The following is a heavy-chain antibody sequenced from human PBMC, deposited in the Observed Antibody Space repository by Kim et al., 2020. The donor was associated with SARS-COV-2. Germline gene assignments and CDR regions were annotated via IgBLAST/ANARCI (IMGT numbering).Heavy chain of an antibody. Sequence: YYNPPLKSRVTISVDTSKHQCSLKLSSVTAADAAVYYCAGMSIAARAFDYWGQGTLVTVSS. J-gene: IGHJ4*02. CDR3: AGMSIAARAFDY. D-gene: IGHD6-6*01. V-gene: IGHV4-39*01.